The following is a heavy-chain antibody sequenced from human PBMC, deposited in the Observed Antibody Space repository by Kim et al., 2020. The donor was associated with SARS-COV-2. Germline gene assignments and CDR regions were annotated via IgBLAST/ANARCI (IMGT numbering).Heavy chain of an antibody. Sequence: SETLSLTCLVSGGSISSVDNYWHWIRQHPGKGLEWVGYIYNSGRTYYNSSLKSRVTISVDTSKNLFSLKLSSVTAADTAVYYCVTDYVSGTTWGQGILV. CDR1: GGSISSVDNY. CDR3: VTDYVSGTT. J-gene: IGHJ5*02. CDR2: IYNSGRT. D-gene: IGHD3-10*01. V-gene: IGHV4-31*03.